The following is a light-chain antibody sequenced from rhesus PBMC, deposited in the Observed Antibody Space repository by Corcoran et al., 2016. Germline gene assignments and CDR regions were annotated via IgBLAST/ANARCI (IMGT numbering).Light chain of an antibody. CDR1: LDISSW. J-gene: IGKJ4*01. CDR2: KAS. Sequence: DIQMTQSPSSLSASVGDTVTITCRARLDISSWLEWFQQKPGKAPKLLIYKASTLQSGVPSRFSGGGAGTDFTLTISSLKPEDFATYYCLQYRRSPLTCGGGTKVELK. V-gene: IGKV1-22*01. CDR3: LQYRRSPLT.